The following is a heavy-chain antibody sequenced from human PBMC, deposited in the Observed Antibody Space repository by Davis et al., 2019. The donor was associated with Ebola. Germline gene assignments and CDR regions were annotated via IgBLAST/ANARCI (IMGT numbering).Heavy chain of an antibody. J-gene: IGHJ5*02. Sequence: PSETLSLTCTVSGGSINSYYWSWIRQPPGKGLEWIGYISYSGSTNYNPSLKSRATISVDTSKNQFSLKLNSVTAVDTAVYYCARDSGSYLDWFDHWGQGALVTVSS. V-gene: IGHV4-59*08. CDR3: ARDSGSYLDWFDH. CDR1: GGSINSYY. CDR2: ISYSGST. D-gene: IGHD1-26*01.